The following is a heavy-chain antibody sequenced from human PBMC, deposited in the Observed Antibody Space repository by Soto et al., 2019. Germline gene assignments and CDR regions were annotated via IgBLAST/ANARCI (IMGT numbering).Heavy chain of an antibody. D-gene: IGHD1-1*01. CDR2: ISAHNGNT. CDR1: GYTFTSYG. V-gene: IGHV1-18*01. J-gene: IGHJ4*02. CDR3: ARGRYGDY. Sequence: QVHLVQSGAEVKKPGASVKVSCKASGYTFTSYGITWVRQAPGQGLEWMGWISAHNGNTDYAQKLQGRVMVTRDTSTSTAYMELRSLLSGDTAVYYCARGRYGDYWGQGALVTVSS.